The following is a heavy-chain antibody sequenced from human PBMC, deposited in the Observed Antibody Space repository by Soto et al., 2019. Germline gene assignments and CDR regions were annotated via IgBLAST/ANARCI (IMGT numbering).Heavy chain of an antibody. CDR3: ARMVVGGYFDY. V-gene: IGHV4-30-2*03. Sequence: SSETLSLTCDVSGDTISTGGYTWAWIRQPPGKALEWIGHTYYSGSTYYNPSLKSRVTISLDTSKNQFSLKLSSVTAADTAVYYCARMVVGGYFDYWGQGTLVTVSS. J-gene: IGHJ4*02. CDR1: GDTISTGGYT. CDR2: TYYSGST. D-gene: IGHD2-15*01.